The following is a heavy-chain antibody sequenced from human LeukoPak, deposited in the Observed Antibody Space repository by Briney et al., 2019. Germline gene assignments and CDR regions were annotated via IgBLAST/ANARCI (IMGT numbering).Heavy chain of an antibody. V-gene: IGHV3-30*03. CDR3: AREDYTSGHAGALGFDP. Sequence: GGSLRLSCAASGFAFSTYVMHWARQAPGEGLEWVAVIRQDGDGKFYGNSVKGRFTISRDNSKNTLYLEMGSLRVEDTAQYFCAREDYTSGHAGALGFDPWGQGTLVTVSA. D-gene: IGHD3-22*01. CDR1: GFAFSTYV. CDR2: IRQDGDGK. J-gene: IGHJ5*02.